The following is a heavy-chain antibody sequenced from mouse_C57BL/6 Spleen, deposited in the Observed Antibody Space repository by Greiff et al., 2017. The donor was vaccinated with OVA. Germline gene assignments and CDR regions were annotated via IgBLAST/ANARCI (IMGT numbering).Heavy chain of an antibody. J-gene: IGHJ2*01. CDR2: IYPGNSDT. CDR1: GYTFTSYW. CDR3: TRGDYDDGYFDY. D-gene: IGHD2-4*01. V-gene: IGHV1-5*01. Sequence: SGPVLARPGASVKMSCKTSGYTFTSYWMHWVKQRPGQGLEWIGAIYPGNSDTSYNQKFKGKAKLTAVTSASTAYMELSSLTNEDSAVYYCTRGDYDDGYFDYWGQGTTLTVSS.